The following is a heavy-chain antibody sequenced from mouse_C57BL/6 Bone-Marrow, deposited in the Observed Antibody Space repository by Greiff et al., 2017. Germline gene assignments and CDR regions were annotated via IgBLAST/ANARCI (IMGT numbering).Heavy chain of an antibody. J-gene: IGHJ4*01. V-gene: IGHV1-52*01. CDR2: IDPSDSET. Sequence: QVQLKQPGAELVRPGSSVKLSCKASGYTFTSYWMHWVKQRPIQGLEWIGNIDPSDSETHYNQKFKDKDTLTVDKSSSTAYMQLSSLTSEDSAVYYWARGDFDYYGSSGAMDYWGQGTSVTVSA. CDR3: ARGDFDYYGSSGAMDY. D-gene: IGHD1-1*01. CDR1: GYTFTSYW.